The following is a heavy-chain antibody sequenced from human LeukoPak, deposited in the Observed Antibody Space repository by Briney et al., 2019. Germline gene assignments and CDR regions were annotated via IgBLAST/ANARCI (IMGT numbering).Heavy chain of an antibody. Sequence: SETLSLTCTVSGGSISSYYWSWIRQPPGKGLEWIGYIYTSGSTNYNPSLKSRVTISVDTSKNQFSLKLSSVTAADTAVYYCARQLRVTTFPGYFDYWGQGTLVTVSS. CDR1: GGSISSYY. J-gene: IGHJ4*02. V-gene: IGHV4-4*09. D-gene: IGHD4-11*01. CDR2: IYTSGST. CDR3: ARQLRVTTFPGYFDY.